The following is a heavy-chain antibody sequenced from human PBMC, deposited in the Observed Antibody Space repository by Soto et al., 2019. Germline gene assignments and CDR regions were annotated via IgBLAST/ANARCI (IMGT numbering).Heavy chain of an antibody. V-gene: IGHV3-15*07. CDR2: VKSKADGETS. Sequence: VQLVESGGGLVKPGGSLRLSCAASGFSFSNAWMNWVRQAQGKGLEWVCRVKSKADGETSDYDVSVKDRFTVSIDDRKNTLYLQMRSLRIDDTGVYFCASCEWRHVYYHAMDVWGQGTNVTFSS. J-gene: IGHJ6*02. CDR1: GFSFSNAW. CDR3: ASCEWRHVYYHAMDV. D-gene: IGHD3-3*01.